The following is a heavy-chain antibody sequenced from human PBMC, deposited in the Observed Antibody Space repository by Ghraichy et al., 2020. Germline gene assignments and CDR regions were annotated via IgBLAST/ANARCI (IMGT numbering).Heavy chain of an antibody. Sequence: LSLTCAASGFTFDDYAMHWVRQAPGKGLEWVSGICWNSGSIGYADSVKGRFTISRDNAKNSLYLQMNRRRAEDTALYYCAKDAEGLSISGELDYWGKGTLVTVSS. CDR1: GFTFDDYA. CDR2: ICWNSGSI. J-gene: IGHJ4*02. V-gene: IGHV3-9*01. D-gene: IGHD3-10*01. CDR3: AKDAEGLSISGELDY.